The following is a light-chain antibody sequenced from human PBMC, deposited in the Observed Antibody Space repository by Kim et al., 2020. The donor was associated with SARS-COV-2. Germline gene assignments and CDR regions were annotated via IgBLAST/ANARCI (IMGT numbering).Light chain of an antibody. CDR3: QAWDSSTVV. CDR1: KWGDKY. J-gene: IGLJ2*01. V-gene: IGLV3-1*01. Sequence: VAPGQTASITCSGDKWGDKYACWYQQKPGQSPVLVIYQDSKRPSGIPERFSGSNSGNTATLTISGTQAMDEADYYCQAWDSSTVVFGGGTKVTVL. CDR2: QDS.